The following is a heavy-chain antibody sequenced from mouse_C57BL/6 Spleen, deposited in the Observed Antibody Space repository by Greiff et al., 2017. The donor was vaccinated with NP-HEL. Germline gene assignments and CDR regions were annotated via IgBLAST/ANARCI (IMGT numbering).Heavy chain of an antibody. CDR3: ARKTDAWFAY. CDR2: IYPGDGDT. CDR1: GYAFRSYW. J-gene: IGHJ3*01. V-gene: IGHV1-80*01. Sequence: VQLQPSGAELVKPGASVKIFCKTSGYAFRSYWVNWVKPRPGKGLEGIGQIYPGDGDTNYNGKFKGKATLTADKSSSTAYMQLSSLTSEDSAVYFCARKTDAWFAYWGQGTLVTVSA.